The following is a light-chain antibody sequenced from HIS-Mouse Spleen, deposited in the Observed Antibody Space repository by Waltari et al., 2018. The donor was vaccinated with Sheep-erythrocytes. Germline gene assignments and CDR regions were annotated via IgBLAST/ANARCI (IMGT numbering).Light chain of an antibody. J-gene: IGLJ3*02. Sequence: QSALTQPPSASGSPGQSVTISCTGTSSDVGGYNYVSWYQQHPGKAPKLMIYEVSKRPSGVPDRVSGSKSGNTASLTVSGLQAEDEADYYCSSYAGSNNWVFGGVTKLTVL. CDR1: SSDVGGYNY. V-gene: IGLV2-8*01. CDR2: EVS. CDR3: SSYAGSNNWV.